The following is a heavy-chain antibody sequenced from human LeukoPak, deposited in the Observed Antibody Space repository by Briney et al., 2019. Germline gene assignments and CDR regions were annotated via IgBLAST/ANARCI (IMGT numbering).Heavy chain of an antibody. Sequence: SETLSLTCTVSGGSISSYYWSWIRQPPGKGLEWIGYIYYSGSTNYNPSLKSRVTISVDTSKNQFSLKLSSVTAADTAVYYCARGSSDNAHKYAYWGQGTLVTVSS. J-gene: IGHJ4*02. CDR2: IYYSGST. CDR1: GGSISSYY. V-gene: IGHV4-59*08. CDR3: ARGSSDNAHKYAY. D-gene: IGHD2-8*01.